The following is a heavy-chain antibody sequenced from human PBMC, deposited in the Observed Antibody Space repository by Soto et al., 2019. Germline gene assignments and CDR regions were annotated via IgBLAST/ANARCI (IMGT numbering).Heavy chain of an antibody. D-gene: IGHD3-16*01. CDR1: GFTVSSYA. Sequence: PGGSLGFSCTASGFTVSSYAMRWVRQAPGRGLEWVAVVSYDGSIENYVDSVRGRFTISRDNSKNTVFLQMNSLRVEDTAVYYCAKDLYYYDFSLDDSWGQGTLVTVSS. V-gene: IGHV3-30*18. CDR3: AKDLYYYDFSLDDS. J-gene: IGHJ5*02. CDR2: VSYDGSIE.